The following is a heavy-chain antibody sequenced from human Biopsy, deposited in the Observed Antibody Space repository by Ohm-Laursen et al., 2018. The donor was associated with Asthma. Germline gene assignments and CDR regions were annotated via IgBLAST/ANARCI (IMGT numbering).Heavy chain of an antibody. J-gene: IGHJ5*02. CDR3: ARGQKSAGDRWFDP. D-gene: IGHD6-13*01. Sequence: ASVKVSCKASGYPFIGYHIHWMRQAPGQGLEWMGRINPNSGATNYAQKFRGRVTMTRDTSISTAYMEVSRLRSDDAAVYYCARGQKSAGDRWFDPWGQGTLVTVSS. V-gene: IGHV1-2*06. CDR2: INPNSGAT. CDR1: GYPFIGYH.